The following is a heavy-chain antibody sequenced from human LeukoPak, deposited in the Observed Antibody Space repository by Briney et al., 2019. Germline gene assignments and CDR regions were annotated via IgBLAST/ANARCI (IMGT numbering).Heavy chain of an antibody. J-gene: IGHJ6*03. D-gene: IGHD3-3*01. V-gene: IGHV4-31*03. Sequence: PSETLSLTCTVSGGAISSGGYYWSWIRQHPGKGLEWIGYIYYSGSTYYNPSLKSRVTISVDTSKNQFSLKLSSVTAEDTAVYYCARDIRAARDFWSGYHYYYYYYMDVWGKGTTVTVSS. CDR2: IYYSGST. CDR3: ARDIRAARDFWSGYHYYYYYYMDV. CDR1: GGAISSGGYY.